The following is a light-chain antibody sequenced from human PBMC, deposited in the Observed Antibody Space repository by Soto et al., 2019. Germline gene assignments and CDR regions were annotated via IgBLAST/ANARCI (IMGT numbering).Light chain of an antibody. CDR2: DVN. Sequence: QSVLTQPASVSGSPGQSITISFTGTSSDIGAYNFVSWYQQHPGKAPKLMLYDVNIRPSGVSNRFSGSKSGNTASLNISGLHYEDESDYYCTSSITSTTMMFGGWTKVTVL. J-gene: IGLJ3*02. CDR3: TSSITSTTMM. V-gene: IGLV2-14*03. CDR1: SSDIGAYNF.